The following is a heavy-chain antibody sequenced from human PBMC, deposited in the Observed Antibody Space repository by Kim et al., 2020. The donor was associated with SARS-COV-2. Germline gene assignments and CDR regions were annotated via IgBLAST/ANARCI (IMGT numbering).Heavy chain of an antibody. CDR2: IWYDGSNK. V-gene: IGHV3-33*01. Sequence: GGSLRLSCAASGFTFSSYGMHWVRQAPGKGLEWVAVIWYDGSNKYYADSVKGRFTISRDNSKNTLYLQMNSLRADDTAVYYCARDLKSTYYDILTGYYIEYYFDYWGQGTLVTISS. J-gene: IGHJ4*02. CDR1: GFTFSSYG. D-gene: IGHD3-9*01. CDR3: ARDLKSTYYDILTGYYIEYYFDY.